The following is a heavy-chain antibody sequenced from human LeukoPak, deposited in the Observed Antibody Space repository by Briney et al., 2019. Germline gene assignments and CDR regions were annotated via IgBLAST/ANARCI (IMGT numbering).Heavy chain of an antibody. Sequence: GGSLRLSCAASGFTFSTSAMSWVRKAPREGLEWVSAIDSGGRPYYADSVKGRFTISRDNSKNTLYLQMDSLRVDDGAIYCCARVPAAATFPSFYYGLDVWGRGTTVSVSS. CDR1: GFTFSTSA. D-gene: IGHD2-2*01. CDR3: ARVPAAATFPSFYYGLDV. J-gene: IGHJ6*02. CDR2: IDSGGRP. V-gene: IGHV3-23*01.